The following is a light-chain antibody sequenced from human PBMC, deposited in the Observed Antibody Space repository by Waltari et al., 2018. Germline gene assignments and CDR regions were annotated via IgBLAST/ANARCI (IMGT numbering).Light chain of an antibody. CDR2: DVS. CDR1: SSDVGGYNY. J-gene: IGLJ3*02. V-gene: IGLV2-11*01. CDR3: CSYAGSYTHWV. Sequence: QSALTQPRSVSGSPGQSVTISCTGTSSDVGGYNYVSWYQQHPGKAPKLMIYDVSKRPSGVPVRFSGSKSGNTASLTISGLQAEDEAYYYCCSYAGSYTHWVFGGGTKLTVL.